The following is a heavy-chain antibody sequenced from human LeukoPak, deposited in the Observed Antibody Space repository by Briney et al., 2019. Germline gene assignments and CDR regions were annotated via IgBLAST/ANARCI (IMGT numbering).Heavy chain of an antibody. Sequence: SVKVSCKASGYTFTSYAISWVRQAPGQGLEWMGGIIPIFGTANYAQKFQGRVTITADESTSTAYMELSSLRSEDTAVYYCARRLEQLAYFDYWGQGTLVTVSS. CDR2: IIPIFGTA. CDR1: GYTFTSYA. J-gene: IGHJ4*02. V-gene: IGHV1-69*13. CDR3: ARRLEQLAYFDY. D-gene: IGHD6-6*01.